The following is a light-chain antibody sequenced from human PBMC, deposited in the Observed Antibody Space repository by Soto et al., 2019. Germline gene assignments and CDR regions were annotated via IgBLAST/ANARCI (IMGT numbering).Light chain of an antibody. CDR1: QSVYRN. V-gene: IGKV3-15*01. CDR2: GTS. CDR3: QQYNTWPRT. J-gene: IGKJ1*01. Sequence: EIVMTQSPATLSVSPGERATLSCRASQSVYRNVVWYQQKPGQPPRLLIYGTSTRATGIPARFSGSGSGTEFTLTISSLQSEDFAVYYCQQYNTWPRTFGQGTKVDIK.